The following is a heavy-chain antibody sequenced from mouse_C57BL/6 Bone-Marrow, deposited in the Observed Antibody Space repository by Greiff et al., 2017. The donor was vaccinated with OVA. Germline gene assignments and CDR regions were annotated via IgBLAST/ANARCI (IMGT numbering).Heavy chain of an antibody. Sequence: EVQLQQSGPGLAKPSQTLSLTCSVTGYSITSDYWNWIRKFPGHKLEYMGYISYSGSTYYNPSLKSRISITRDTSKNQYYLQLNSVTTEDTATYYCARGWLLRFYAMDYWGQGTSVTVSS. V-gene: IGHV3-8*01. CDR1: GYSITSDY. CDR3: ARGWLLRFYAMDY. J-gene: IGHJ4*01. CDR2: ISYSGST. D-gene: IGHD2-3*01.